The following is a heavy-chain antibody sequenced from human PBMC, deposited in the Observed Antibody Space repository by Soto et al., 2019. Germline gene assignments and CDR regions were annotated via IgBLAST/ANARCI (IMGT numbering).Heavy chain of an antibody. CDR1: GFTFSSYG. CDR3: AKSYYDFWSGPSDYYYGMDV. V-gene: IGHV3-30*18. D-gene: IGHD3-3*01. J-gene: IGHJ6*02. CDR2: ISYDGSNK. Sequence: PGGSLRLSCAASGFTFSSYGMHWVRQAPGKGLEWVAVISYDGSNKYYADSVKGRFTISRDNSKNTLYLQMNSLRAEDTAVYYCAKSYYDFWSGPSDYYYGMDVWGQGTTVTVSS.